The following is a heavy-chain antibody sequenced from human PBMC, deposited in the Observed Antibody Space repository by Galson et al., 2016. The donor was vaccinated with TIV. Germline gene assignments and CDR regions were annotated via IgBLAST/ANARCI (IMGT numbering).Heavy chain of an antibody. J-gene: IGHJ4*02. D-gene: IGHD2-2*01. CDR2: IIDSGSST. Sequence: SLRLSCAASGFTFSSYEMNWVRQAPGKGLEWVSYIIDSGSSTYYADSVKGRFTISRDNAKNSVYLQMNSLRAEATAVYYCARGREYCDTTSCYVDYWGQGTLVTVSS. CDR1: GFTFSSYE. V-gene: IGHV3-48*03. CDR3: ARGREYCDTTSCYVDY.